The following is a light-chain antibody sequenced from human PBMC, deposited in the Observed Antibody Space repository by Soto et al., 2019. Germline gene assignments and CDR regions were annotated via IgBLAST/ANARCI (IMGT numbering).Light chain of an antibody. CDR2: TAS. CDR1: QGISSW. J-gene: IGKJ5*01. CDR3: QHYNSYSEA. V-gene: IGKV1D-16*01. Sequence: IRMAQSPSSLSASTGDRVTITCRASQGISSWLAWYQQKPGKAPKVLIYTASSLQSGAPSRFSGSGSGTEFTLTISSLQPDDFATYYCQHYNSYSEAFGQGTRLEIK.